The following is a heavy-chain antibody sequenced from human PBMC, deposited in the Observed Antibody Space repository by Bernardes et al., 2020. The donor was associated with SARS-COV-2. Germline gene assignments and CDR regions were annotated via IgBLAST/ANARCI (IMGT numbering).Heavy chain of an antibody. CDR3: AKGVVPAAIFGFYYYYYMDV. J-gene: IGHJ6*03. D-gene: IGHD2-2*01. CDR2: ISGSGGST. V-gene: IGHV3-23*01. CDR1: GFTFSSYA. Sequence: LRLSCAASGFTFSSYAMSWVRQAPGKGLEWVSAISGSGGSTYYADSVKGRFTISRDNSKNTLYLQMNSLRAEDTAVYYCAKGVVPAAIFGFYYYYYMDVWGKGTTVTVSS.